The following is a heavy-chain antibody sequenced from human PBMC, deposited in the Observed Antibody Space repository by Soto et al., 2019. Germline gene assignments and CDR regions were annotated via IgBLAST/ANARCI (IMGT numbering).Heavy chain of an antibody. Sequence: EVQLLESGGGLVQPGGSLRLSCAASGFTFSRYAMGGVRQAPGTGLECVSVMDGSGGDTSFADSVKGRFTISRDNSKNTLYLHMGSLRAEDTARYYCVKEMVDAAYVETSPFDFWGQGTLVTVSS. D-gene: IGHD2-15*01. J-gene: IGHJ4*02. CDR3: VKEMVDAAYVETSPFDF. V-gene: IGHV3-23*01. CDR2: MDGSGGDT. CDR1: GFTFSRYA.